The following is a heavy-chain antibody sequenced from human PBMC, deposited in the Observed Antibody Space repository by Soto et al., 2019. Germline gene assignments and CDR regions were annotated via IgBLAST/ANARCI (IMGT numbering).Heavy chain of an antibody. CDR1: GFTISTYS. V-gene: IGHV3-48*02. J-gene: IGHJ4*02. CDR2: ISSGNPSV. D-gene: IGHD1-26*01. Sequence: EVQLVDSGGGLVQPGGSLRLSCAASGFTISTYSMNWVRQAPGKGLEWIAYISSGNPSVHYADSVRGRFTISRDTAKTSLHLQMHSLRDDDTAVYFCARGGWEHAYWGQGTLVSVSS. CDR3: ARGGWEHAY.